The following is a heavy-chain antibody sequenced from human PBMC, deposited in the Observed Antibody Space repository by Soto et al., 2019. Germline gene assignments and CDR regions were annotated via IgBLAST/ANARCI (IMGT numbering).Heavy chain of an antibody. CDR3: ANQVPATFTLDY. CDR1: GFFFSNYA. Sequence: GGSLRLSCGASGFFFSNYAMNWVRQAPGKGLEWVSGISASGETTYYADSVKGRFTISRDNSKNTLYLQMNSLRAEDTAVYYCANQVPATFTLDYWGQGTLVTVSS. D-gene: IGHD2-15*01. J-gene: IGHJ4*02. V-gene: IGHV3-23*01. CDR2: ISASGETT.